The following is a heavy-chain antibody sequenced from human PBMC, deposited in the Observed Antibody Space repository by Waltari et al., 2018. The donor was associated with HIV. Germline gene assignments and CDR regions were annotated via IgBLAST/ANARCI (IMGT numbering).Heavy chain of an antibody. CDR3: AGRPHFGDYVDY. CDR2: VHPGDPDT. V-gene: IGHV5-51*01. J-gene: IGHJ4*01. Sequence: DVQLVQSGAVRKRSGESLQISCQVSGYTFTNYWIGWVRQMPGTALAWMGSVHPGDPDTKFGPSFRGRVTISADKSVTTTCLRCSSLRASDTAIDCCAGRPHFGDYVDYWGQGTLVTVSS. D-gene: IGHD3-10*01. CDR1: GYTFTNYW.